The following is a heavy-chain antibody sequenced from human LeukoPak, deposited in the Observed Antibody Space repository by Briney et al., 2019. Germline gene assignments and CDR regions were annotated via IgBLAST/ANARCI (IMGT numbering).Heavy chain of an antibody. D-gene: IGHD1-26*01. CDR3: ASSFAYSGSYSDY. Sequence: PGGSLRLSCEVSGSIVSNNYMSWLRQAPGNGLEWVSVIYSGGSTYYTDSVKGRFTISRDNSKNTLYLQMNGLRAEDTAVYYCASSFAYSGSYSDYWGQGTLVTVSS. CDR1: GSIVSNNY. J-gene: IGHJ4*02. CDR2: IYSGGST. V-gene: IGHV3-53*01.